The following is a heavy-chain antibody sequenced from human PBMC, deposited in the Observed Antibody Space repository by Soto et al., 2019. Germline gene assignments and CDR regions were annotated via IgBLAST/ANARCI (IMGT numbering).Heavy chain of an antibody. CDR2: ITRSSSYI. CDR3: ARDDGWLILDY. Sequence: ESGGGPVKPGGSLRLSCAASGFAFNTYSMNWVRQAPGKGLEWVAFITRSSSYIYYADSVRGRFTLSRDNAKNSLYLQMNTLRAEDTATYYCARDDGWLILDYWGQGTLVTVSS. D-gene: IGHD6-19*01. J-gene: IGHJ4*02. V-gene: IGHV3-21*06. CDR1: GFAFNTYS.